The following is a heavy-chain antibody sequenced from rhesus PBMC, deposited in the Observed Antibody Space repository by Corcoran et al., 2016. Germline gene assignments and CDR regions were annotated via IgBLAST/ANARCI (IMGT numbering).Heavy chain of an antibody. CDR3: ARGAGGNRFDV. J-gene: IGHJ5-1*01. D-gene: IGHD3-9*01. CDR2: IGGVRGSN. V-gene: IGHV4-165*01. Sequence: QVQLQESGPGLVKPSETLSLTCAVSGGSFSGYYWGWIRQPPGKGLEWIGYIGGVRGSNDYNPSLKSRVTNSTDTSKSQFSLKLTAVTAADTAVYYCARGAGGNRFDVWGPGVLVTVSS. CDR1: GGSFSGYY.